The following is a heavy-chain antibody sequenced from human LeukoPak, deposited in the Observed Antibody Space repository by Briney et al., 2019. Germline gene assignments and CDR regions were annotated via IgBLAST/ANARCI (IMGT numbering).Heavy chain of an antibody. V-gene: IGHV3-48*03. CDR2: ISSSGSTI. CDR3: ARDQRDSSGWYGWFDP. D-gene: IGHD6-19*01. CDR1: GFTFSSYE. J-gene: IGHJ5*02. Sequence: GGSLTLSCAASGFTFSSYEMNWVRQAPGKGLEWVSYISSSGSTIYYADSEKGRFTISRDNAKNSLYLQMNSLRAEDTAVYYCARDQRDSSGWYGWFDPWGQGTLVTVSS.